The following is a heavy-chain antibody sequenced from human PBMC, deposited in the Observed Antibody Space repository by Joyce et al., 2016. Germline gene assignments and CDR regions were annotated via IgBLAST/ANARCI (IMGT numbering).Heavy chain of an antibody. D-gene: IGHD2-2*01. CDR1: GFSFSVYV. CDR2: ISHDGTDE. J-gene: IGHJ4*02. V-gene: IGHV3-30*18. Sequence: QVQLVESGGGVVQPGRALGLSCSVSGFSFSVYVMHWVRQAPGKGLEWVAQISHDGTDEYYADSVKGRLTISRDNSKNTLFLQMNSLRSEDTAIYYCAKDQGSSWPLFDFWGQGTLVTVSS. CDR3: AKDQGSSWPLFDF.